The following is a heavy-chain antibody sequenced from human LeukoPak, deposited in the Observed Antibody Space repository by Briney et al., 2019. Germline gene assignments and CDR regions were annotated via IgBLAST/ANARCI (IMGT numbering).Heavy chain of an antibody. CDR3: ASPQYCGGDCYTL. J-gene: IGHJ4*02. CDR2: IYYSGST. D-gene: IGHD2-21*02. V-gene: IGHV4-39*01. Sequence: SETLSLTCTVSGGSISSSSYYWGWIRQPPGKGLEWIGSIYYSGSTYYNPSLKSRVTISVDTSKNQFSLKLSSVTAADTAVYYCASPQYCGGDCYTLWGQGTLVTVSS. CDR1: GGSISSSSYY.